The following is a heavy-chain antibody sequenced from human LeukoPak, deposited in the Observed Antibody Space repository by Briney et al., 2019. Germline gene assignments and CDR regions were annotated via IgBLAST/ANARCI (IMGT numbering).Heavy chain of an antibody. J-gene: IGHJ6*02. CDR3: ARDYFRGGSGSPV. D-gene: IGHD3-10*01. CDR2: IYSGGST. V-gene: IGHV3-53*01. Sequence: PGGSLRLSCAASGFTVSSNYMSWVRQAPGKGLEWVSGIYSGGSTDYADSVKGRFIISRDNSKNTLYLQMNSLRAEDTAVYYCARDYFRGGSGSPVWGQGTTVTVSS. CDR1: GFTVSSNY.